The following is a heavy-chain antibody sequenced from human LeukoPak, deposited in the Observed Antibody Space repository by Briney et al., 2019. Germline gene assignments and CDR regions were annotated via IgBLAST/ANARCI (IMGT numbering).Heavy chain of an antibody. CDR1: GGSFSGYY. CDR2: INHSGST. V-gene: IGHV4-34*01. CDR3: ARSSYGMDV. J-gene: IGHJ6*02. Sequence: SETLSLTCAVYGGSFSGYYWSWIRQPPGKGLEWIGEINHSGSTNYNPSLKSRVTISVDTSKNQFSLKLSSVTAGDTAVYYCARSSYGMDVWGQGTTVTVSS.